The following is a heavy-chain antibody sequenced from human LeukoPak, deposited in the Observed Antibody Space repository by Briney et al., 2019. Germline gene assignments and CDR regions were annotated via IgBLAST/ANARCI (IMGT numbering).Heavy chain of an antibody. CDR2: IYTSGST. Sequence: TSETLSLTCTVSGGSISSGSYYWSWIRQPAGKGLEWIGRIYTSGSTNYNPSLKSRVTISVDTSKNQFSLKLSSVTPADTAVYYCARDPGSKYYYDSSGYPWGQGTLVTVSS. J-gene: IGHJ5*02. V-gene: IGHV4-61*02. CDR1: GGSISSGSYY. CDR3: ARDPGSKYYYDSSGYP. D-gene: IGHD3-22*01.